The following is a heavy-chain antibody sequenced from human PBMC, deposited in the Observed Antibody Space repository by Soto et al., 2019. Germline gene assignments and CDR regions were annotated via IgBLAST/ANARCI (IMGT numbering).Heavy chain of an antibody. CDR2: ISGSGGST. J-gene: IGHJ4*02. CDR1: GFTFSSYA. V-gene: IGHV3-23*01. CDR3: AKDPAFGVVIIPLYYFDY. D-gene: IGHD3-3*01. Sequence: PGGSLRLSCAASGFTFSSYAMSWVRQAPGKGLEWVSAISGSGGSTYYADSVKGRFTISRDNSKNTLYLQMNNLRAEDTAVYYCAKDPAFGVVIIPLYYFDYWGQGTLVTVSS.